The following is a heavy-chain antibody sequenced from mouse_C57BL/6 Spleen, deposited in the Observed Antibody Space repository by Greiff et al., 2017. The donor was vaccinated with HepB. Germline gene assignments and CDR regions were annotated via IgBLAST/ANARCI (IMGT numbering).Heavy chain of an antibody. CDR3: ARGGDSRGGGFAY. J-gene: IGHJ3*01. CDR2: IYPGGGYT. V-gene: IGHV1-63*01. Sequence: QVQLQQSGAELVRPGTSVKMSCKASGYTFTNYWIGWAKQRPGHGLEWIGDIYPGGGYTNYNEKFKGKATLTADKSSSTAYMQFSSLTSEDSAIYYCARGGDSRGGGFAYWGQGTLVTVSA. D-gene: IGHD3-2*01. CDR1: GYTFTNYW.